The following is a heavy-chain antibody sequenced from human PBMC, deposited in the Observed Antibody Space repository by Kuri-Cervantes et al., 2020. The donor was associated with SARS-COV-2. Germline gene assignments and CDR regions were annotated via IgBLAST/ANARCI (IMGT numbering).Heavy chain of an antibody. V-gene: IGHV3-30-3*01. Sequence: GESLKISCAASGFTFSSYAMHWVRQAPGKGLEWVAVISYDGSNKYYADSVKGRFTISRDNSHNTMYLQMNSLRTEDTALYYCARSDYDYYYYMDVWGKGTTVTVSS. CDR2: ISYDGSNK. J-gene: IGHJ6*03. CDR1: GFTFSSYA. CDR3: ARSDYDYYYYMDV.